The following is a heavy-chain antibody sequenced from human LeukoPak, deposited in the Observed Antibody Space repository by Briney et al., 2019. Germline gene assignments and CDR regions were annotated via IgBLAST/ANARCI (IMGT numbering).Heavy chain of an antibody. Sequence: SETLSLTCTVSGASISSGSYYWSWIRQPAGKGLEWIGRIYTSGSTNYNPSLKSRVTISVDTSKNQLSLKLSSVTAADTAVYYCARGHDYYDSSGYYSYFDYWGQGTLVTVSS. D-gene: IGHD3-22*01. CDR2: IYTSGST. CDR1: GASISSGSYY. J-gene: IGHJ4*02. V-gene: IGHV4-61*02. CDR3: ARGHDYYDSSGYYSYFDY.